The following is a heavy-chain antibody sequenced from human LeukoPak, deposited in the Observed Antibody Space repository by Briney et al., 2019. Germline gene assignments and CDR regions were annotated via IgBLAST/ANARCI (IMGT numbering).Heavy chain of an antibody. Sequence: SETLSLTCTVSGGSISSYYWSWIRQPAGKGLEWIGRIYTSGGTNYNPSLKSRVTISVDTSKNQFSLKLSSVTAADTAVYYCAREGGFSYYYYMDVWGKGTTVTISS. CDR3: AREGGFSYYYYMDV. V-gene: IGHV4-4*07. J-gene: IGHJ6*03. CDR1: GGSISSYY. D-gene: IGHD2-15*01. CDR2: IYTSGGT.